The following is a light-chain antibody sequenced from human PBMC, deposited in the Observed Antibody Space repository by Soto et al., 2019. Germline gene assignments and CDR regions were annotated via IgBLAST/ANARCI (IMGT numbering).Light chain of an antibody. J-gene: IGKJ4*01. Sequence: DIQMTQSPSSLSASVGDRVTITCRASQGIGSALGWYQQKPRKAPKRLIYAASSLQRGVPSRFSGSGSGTEFTLTISSLQPEDFATYYCLQHNSYPPTFGGGTKVEIK. V-gene: IGKV1-17*01. CDR3: LQHNSYPPT. CDR1: QGIGSA. CDR2: AAS.